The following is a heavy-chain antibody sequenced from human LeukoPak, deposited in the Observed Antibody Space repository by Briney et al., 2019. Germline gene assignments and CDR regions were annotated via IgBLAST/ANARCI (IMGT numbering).Heavy chain of an antibody. CDR1: GYTFTSYG. CDR2: ISAYNGNT. CDR3: ARAKVVRGVIITTNNWFDP. Sequence: ASVKVSCKASGYTFTSYGISWVRQAPGQGLEWMGWISAYNGNTNYAQKLQGRVTMTTDTSTSTAYMELRSLRSDDTAVYYCARAKVVRGVIITTNNWFDPWGQGTLVTVSS. V-gene: IGHV1-18*01. D-gene: IGHD3-10*01. J-gene: IGHJ5*02.